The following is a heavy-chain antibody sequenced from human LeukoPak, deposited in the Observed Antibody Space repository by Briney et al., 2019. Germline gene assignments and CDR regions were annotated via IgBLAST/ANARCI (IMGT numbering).Heavy chain of an antibody. Sequence: PSETLSLTCTISGGSVSDYYWSWIRQSPGKGLEWIGYIYHTGSSSYSPPLKSRVTISADTSQNHSSLLKSSVTAADTAVYYCASRKLGNDYGGQGTLFTVSS. J-gene: IGHJ4*02. CDR1: GGSVSDYY. V-gene: IGHV4-59*02. D-gene: IGHD7-27*01. CDR2: IYHTGSS. CDR3: ASRKLGNDY.